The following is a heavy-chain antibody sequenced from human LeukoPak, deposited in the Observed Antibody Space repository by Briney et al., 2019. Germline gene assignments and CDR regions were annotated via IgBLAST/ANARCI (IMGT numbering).Heavy chain of an antibody. CDR3: ARARRDFWGDPFDY. CDR2: ISGSSSFI. D-gene: IGHD3-3*01. Sequence: GGSLRLSCAASGFTFSSYSMNWVRQAPGKGLEWVSFISGSSSFIYYADSVKGRFTISRDNAKNSLFLQMNSLRAEDTAVYYCARARRDFWGDPFDYWGLGTLVTVSS. J-gene: IGHJ4*02. CDR1: GFTFSSYS. V-gene: IGHV3-21*01.